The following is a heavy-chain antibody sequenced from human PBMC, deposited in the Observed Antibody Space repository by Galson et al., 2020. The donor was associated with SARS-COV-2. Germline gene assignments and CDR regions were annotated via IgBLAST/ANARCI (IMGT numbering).Heavy chain of an antibody. CDR3: ARGGEERRIIVVVPYYYSYMDV. J-gene: IGHJ6*03. CDR2: INHRGST. V-gene: IGHV4-34*01. Sequence: SETLSLTCAVYGGSFRNYYWTWIRQSPEKGLEWLGDINHRGSTNYNPAPKSRVAMTVDATKNQSSLSLSCVTAADTAVYYCARGGEERRIIVVVPYYYSYMDVWGSGTTVTVSS. CDR1: GGSFRNYY. D-gene: IGHD2-15*01.